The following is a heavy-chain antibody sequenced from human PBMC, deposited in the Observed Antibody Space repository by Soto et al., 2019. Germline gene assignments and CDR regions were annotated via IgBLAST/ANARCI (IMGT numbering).Heavy chain of an antibody. CDR3: VREAIIGNFDY. J-gene: IGHJ4*02. CDR2: ISTNGNVK. V-gene: IGHV3-48*02. D-gene: IGHD1-20*01. CDR1: GXXXXXXX. Sequence: PGGSLRLXCAAXGXXXXXXXMNWVRQAPGKGPEWLAYISTNGNVKHYADSVTGRVTISRDNGESALFLQTNSLTDEDTALYYCVREAIIGNFDYWGQGSLVTVSS.